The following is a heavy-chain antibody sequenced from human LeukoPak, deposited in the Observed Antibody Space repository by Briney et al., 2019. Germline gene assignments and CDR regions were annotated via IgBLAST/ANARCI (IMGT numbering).Heavy chain of an antibody. J-gene: IGHJ2*01. CDR2: IYYTGST. CDR3: ARTDRYYDSSGYQYWYFDL. V-gene: IGHV4-59*01. D-gene: IGHD3-22*01. CDR1: GGSISGYY. Sequence: PSETLSLTCTVSGGSISGYYWSWIRQPPGKALEWIAYIYYTGSTNYNPSLKSRVTISVDTSKNQFSLKLSSVTAADTAVYYCARTDRYYDSSGYQYWYFDLWGRGTLVTVSS.